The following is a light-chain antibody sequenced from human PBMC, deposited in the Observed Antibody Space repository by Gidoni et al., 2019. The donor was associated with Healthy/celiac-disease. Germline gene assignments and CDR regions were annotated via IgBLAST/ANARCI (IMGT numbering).Light chain of an antibody. CDR1: QSISSW. V-gene: IGKV1-5*03. CDR2: KAS. CDR3: QQYNSYSVYT. J-gene: IGKJ2*01. Sequence: DIQMTQSPSTLSGSVGDRVTITCRASQSISSWLAWYQQNPGKAPKLLIYKASSLESGVPSRFSGSGSGTEFTLTISSLQPDDFATYYCQQYNSYSVYTFGQGTKLEIK.